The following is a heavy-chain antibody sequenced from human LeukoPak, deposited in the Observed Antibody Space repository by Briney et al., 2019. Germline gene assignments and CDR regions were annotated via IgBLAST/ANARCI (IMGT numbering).Heavy chain of an antibody. V-gene: IGHV1-69*04. CDR2: IIPILGIA. J-gene: IGHJ5*02. D-gene: IGHD6-13*01. CDR1: GGTFSSYA. Sequence: GASVKVSCKASGGTFSSYAISWVRQAPGQGLEWMGRIIPILGIANYAQKFRGRVTITADKSTSTAYMELSSLRSEDTAVYYCARDTSSSWSYNWFDPWGQGTLVTVSS. CDR3: ARDTSSSWSYNWFDP.